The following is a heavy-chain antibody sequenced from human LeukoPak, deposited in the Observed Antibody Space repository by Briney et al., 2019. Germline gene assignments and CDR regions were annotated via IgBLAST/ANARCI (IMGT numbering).Heavy chain of an antibody. CDR1: GYTFTSYG. J-gene: IGHJ4*02. Sequence: ASVKVSCKASGYTFTSYGIGWVRQAPGQGLEWMGWIGPYNGNTNYAQNLQGRVTMTTDTSTSTAYMELGSLGSDDTAVYYCARDQDSLVRGVIGYWGQGTLVTVSS. CDR2: IGPYNGNT. CDR3: ARDQDSLVRGVIGY. D-gene: IGHD3-10*01. V-gene: IGHV1-18*01.